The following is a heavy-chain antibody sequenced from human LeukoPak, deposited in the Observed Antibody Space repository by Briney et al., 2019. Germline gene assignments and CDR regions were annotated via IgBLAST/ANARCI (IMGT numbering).Heavy chain of an antibody. D-gene: IGHD3-3*01. Sequence: SETLSLTCTVSGGSISSYYWSWIRQPPGKGLEWIGEINHSGSTNYNPSLKSRVTISVDTSKNQFSLKLSSVTAADTAVYYCAFNFWSGYIYFDYWGQGTLVTVSS. CDR2: INHSGST. CDR1: GGSISSYY. CDR3: AFNFWSGYIYFDY. V-gene: IGHV4-34*01. J-gene: IGHJ4*02.